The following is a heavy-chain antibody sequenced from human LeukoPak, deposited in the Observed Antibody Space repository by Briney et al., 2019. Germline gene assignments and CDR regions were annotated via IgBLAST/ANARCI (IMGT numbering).Heavy chain of an antibody. J-gene: IGHJ4*02. CDR2: IKQDGSEK. Sequence: GGSLRLSCVASGFIFSNYWMSWVRQAPGKGLEWVANIKQDGSEKYYVDSVKGRFTISRDNAKNSLYLQMNSLRAEDTAVYYCARAGKWELLHGDYWGQGTLVTVSS. D-gene: IGHD1-26*01. V-gene: IGHV3-7*01. CDR1: GFIFSNYW. CDR3: ARAGKWELLHGDY.